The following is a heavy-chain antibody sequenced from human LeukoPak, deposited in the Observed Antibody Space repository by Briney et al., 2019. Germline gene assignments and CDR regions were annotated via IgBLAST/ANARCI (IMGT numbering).Heavy chain of an antibody. Sequence: ASVKVSCKASGYTFTSYGISWVRQAPGQGLEWMGRISAYTNYAQKLQGRVTMTTDTSTSTAYMELRSPRSDDTAVYYCARGGSGSRGPFDYWGQGTLVTVSS. CDR1: GYTFTSYG. V-gene: IGHV1-18*04. CDR3: ARGGSGSRGPFDY. CDR2: ISAYT. J-gene: IGHJ4*02. D-gene: IGHD3-10*01.